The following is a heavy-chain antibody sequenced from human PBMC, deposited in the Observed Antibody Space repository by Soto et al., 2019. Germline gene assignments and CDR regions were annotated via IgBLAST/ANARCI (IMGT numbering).Heavy chain of an antibody. CDR1: GGSISSSSYY. Sequence: SETLSLTCTVSGGSISSSSYYWGWIRQPPGKGLEWIGSIYYSGSTYYSPSLKSRVTMSVDTSNNQVSLQLNSVTPDDTAVYYCARLIGNSWLDSWGQGTLVTVSS. CDR2: IYYSGST. J-gene: IGHJ5*01. D-gene: IGHD1-26*01. CDR3: ARLIGNSWLDS. V-gene: IGHV4-39*01.